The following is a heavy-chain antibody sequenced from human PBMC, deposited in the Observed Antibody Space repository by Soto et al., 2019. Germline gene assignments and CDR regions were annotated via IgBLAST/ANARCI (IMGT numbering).Heavy chain of an antibody. CDR3: ARARGVIVKSPGGYYYMDV. J-gene: IGHJ6*03. CDR1: GGSFSGYY. Sequence: SETLSLTCAVYGGSFSGYYWSWIRQPPGKGLEWIGEINHSGSTNYNPSLKSRVTISVDTSKNQFSLKLSSVTAADTAVYYCARARGVIVKSPGGYYYMDVWGKGTTVTVSS. CDR2: INHSGST. D-gene: IGHD3-16*02. V-gene: IGHV4-34*01.